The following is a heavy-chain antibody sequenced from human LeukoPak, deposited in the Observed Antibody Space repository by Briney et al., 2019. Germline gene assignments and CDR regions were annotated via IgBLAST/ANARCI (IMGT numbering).Heavy chain of an antibody. CDR1: GSSISSYY. Sequence: SETLSLTCTVSGSSISSYYWSWIRQPPGKGLEWIGYIYYSGSTNYNPSLKSRVTISVDTSKNQFSLKLSSVTAADTAVYYCARAPYDSGGYYDYYFDYWGQGTLVTVPS. J-gene: IGHJ4*02. V-gene: IGHV4-59*08. CDR3: ARAPYDSGGYYDYYFDY. CDR2: IYYSGST. D-gene: IGHD3-22*01.